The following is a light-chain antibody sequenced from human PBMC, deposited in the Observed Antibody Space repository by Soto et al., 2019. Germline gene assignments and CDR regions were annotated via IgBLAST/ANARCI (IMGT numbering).Light chain of an antibody. CDR1: QSVSSSY. V-gene: IGKV3-20*01. CDR2: GAS. J-gene: IGKJ1*01. CDR3: QQYGTSVRT. Sequence: EIVLTQSPGTLSLSPGVRATLSCRASQSVSSSYLAWYQQKPGQAPRLLIYGASSRATGIPDRFSGSGSGTDFTLTISRLEPEDFAVYYCQQYGTSVRTYGQGTKVGVK.